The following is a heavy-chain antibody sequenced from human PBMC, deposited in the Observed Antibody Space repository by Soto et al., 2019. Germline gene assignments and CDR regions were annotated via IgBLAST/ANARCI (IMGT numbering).Heavy chain of an antibody. D-gene: IGHD6-19*01. V-gene: IGHV4-34*01. CDR3: ARQEIAVGFFGP. CDR1: GGSFSGYY. J-gene: IGHJ5*02. Sequence: SETLSLTCAVYGGSFSGYYWSWIRQPPGKGLEWIGEINHSGSTNYNPSLKSRVTISVDTSKSQFSLKLSSVTAADAAVYYCARQEIAVGFFGPWPQGTLVTVAS. CDR2: INHSGST.